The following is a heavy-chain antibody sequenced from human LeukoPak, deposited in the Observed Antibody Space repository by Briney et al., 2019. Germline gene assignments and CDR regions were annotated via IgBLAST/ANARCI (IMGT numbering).Heavy chain of an antibody. CDR2: ISGSGGST. D-gene: IGHD6-19*01. J-gene: IGHJ4*02. CDR3: AKVEAAVAGLDTPEYFDY. CDR1: GFTFSSYA. Sequence: GGSLRLSCAAPGFTFSSYAMSWVRQAPGKGLEWVSAISGSGGSTYYADSVKGRFTISRDNSKNTLYLQMNSLRAEDTAVYYCAKVEAAVAGLDTPEYFDYWGQGTLVTVSS. V-gene: IGHV3-23*01.